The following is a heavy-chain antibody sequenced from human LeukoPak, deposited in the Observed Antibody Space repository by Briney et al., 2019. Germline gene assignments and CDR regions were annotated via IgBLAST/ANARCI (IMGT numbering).Heavy chain of an antibody. CDR3: AREGIAVYFDAFDI. Sequence: ASMKVSCKASGYTFTDYYMHWVRQAPGQGLEWMGWINPNSGGTYYAQKFQGRVTMTRDTSISTAYMELSRLRSDDTAVYYCAREGIAVYFDAFDIWGQGTMVTVSS. CDR2: INPNSGGT. V-gene: IGHV1-2*02. D-gene: IGHD6-19*01. J-gene: IGHJ3*02. CDR1: GYTFTDYY.